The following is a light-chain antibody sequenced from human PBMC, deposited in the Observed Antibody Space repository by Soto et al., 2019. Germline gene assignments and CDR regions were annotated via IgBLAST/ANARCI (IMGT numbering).Light chain of an antibody. CDR3: QQYYSWPRT. J-gene: IGKJ1*01. CDR1: QSVSVY. CDR2: GAS. Sequence: EIVLAESPATLSLARGERASLSCRASQSVSVYLAWYQQKPGQAPRLLISGASTRATGIPDRFRGSGSGTDFTLTISRLEPEDFAVYYCQQYYSWPRTFGQGTKVDI. V-gene: IGKV3-20*01.